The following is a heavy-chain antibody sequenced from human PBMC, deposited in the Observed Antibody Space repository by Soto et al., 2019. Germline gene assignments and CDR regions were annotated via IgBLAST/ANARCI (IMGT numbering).Heavy chain of an antibody. CDR2: IQYNGYS. Sequence: QVQLQESGPGLVKPSETLSLTCTVSGGSITNYYCSWFRQPPGKGLEWIGYIQYNGYSAYHLSLKRRVTMSMDTSKTQFSLMLESVTATDTAVYYCGRHGFGSLHGLVDVWGQGTTVIVSS. J-gene: IGHJ6*02. V-gene: IGHV4-59*08. CDR3: GRHGFGSLHGLVDV. D-gene: IGHD3-10*01. CDR1: GGSITNYY.